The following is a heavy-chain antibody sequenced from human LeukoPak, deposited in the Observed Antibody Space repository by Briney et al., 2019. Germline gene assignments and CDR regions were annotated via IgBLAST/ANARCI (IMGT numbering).Heavy chain of an antibody. CDR2: INHSGST. Sequence: PSETLSLTCAVYGGSFSGYYWSWIRQPPGKGLEWIGEINHSGSTNYNPSLKSRVTISVDTSKNQFSLKLTSVTAADTAVYYCARGSRSLDVWGQGTTVTVSS. CDR1: GGSFSGYY. V-gene: IGHV4-34*01. J-gene: IGHJ6*02. CDR3: ARGSRSLDV.